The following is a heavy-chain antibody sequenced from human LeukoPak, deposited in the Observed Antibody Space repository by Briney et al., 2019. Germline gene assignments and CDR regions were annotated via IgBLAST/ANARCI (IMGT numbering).Heavy chain of an antibody. V-gene: IGHV4-38-2*01. Sequence: PSETLSLTCAVSRSSISSDYFWGWIRQSPGKGLEWIASIHRGGNTYYNLSHKSRVTISMDTSKNHFSLKLTSVTAADTAVYYCARPRETATARDAFDVWGRGTMVTVSS. CDR2: IHRGGNT. CDR3: ARPRETATARDAFDV. CDR1: RSSISSDYF. D-gene: IGHD5-24*01. J-gene: IGHJ3*01.